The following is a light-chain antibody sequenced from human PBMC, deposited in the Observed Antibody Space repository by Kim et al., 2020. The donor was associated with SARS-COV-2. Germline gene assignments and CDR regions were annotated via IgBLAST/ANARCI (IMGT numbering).Light chain of an antibody. J-gene: IGKJ2*01. Sequence: DIQMTQSPSTLSASVGDRVTITCRASQSISTWLAWYQQKPGKAPKLLIYDASSLESAVPSRFSGSGSGTEVTLTISSLQPDDFATYYCHQYTSYFPYTFGQGPKLVIK. CDR2: DAS. CDR3: HQYTSYFPYT. CDR1: QSISTW. V-gene: IGKV1-5*01.